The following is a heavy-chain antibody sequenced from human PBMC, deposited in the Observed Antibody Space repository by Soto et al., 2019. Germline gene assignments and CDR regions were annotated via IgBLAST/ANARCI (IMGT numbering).Heavy chain of an antibody. D-gene: IGHD3-16*01. CDR1: GDSFSSNTAA. CDR2: TYYRSKWFN. V-gene: IGHV6-1*01. CDR3: AREDDSKDYFYGMDA. J-gene: IGHJ6*02. Sequence: CAISGDSFSSNTAAWNWIRQSPSRGLEWLGRTYYRSKWFNNYAASLKSRITINPDTSKNQFSLQLNSVTPEDTGVYYCAREDDSKDYFYGMDAWGQGTTVTVSS.